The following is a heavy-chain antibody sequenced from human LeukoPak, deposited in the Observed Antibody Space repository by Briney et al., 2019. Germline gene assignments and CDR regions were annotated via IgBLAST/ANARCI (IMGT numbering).Heavy chain of an antibody. CDR3: ARIGYSSSSLDY. CDR1: GFTFSNYE. J-gene: IGHJ4*02. V-gene: IGHV3-48*03. Sequence: PGGSLRLSCAASGFTFSNYEMNWVRQAPGKGLEWVSYITSSGSNERYADSVKGRFTISRDNGKNTLYLQMESLRAEDTAVYYCARIGYSSSSLDYWGQGTLVTVSS. CDR2: ITSSGSNE. D-gene: IGHD6-6*01.